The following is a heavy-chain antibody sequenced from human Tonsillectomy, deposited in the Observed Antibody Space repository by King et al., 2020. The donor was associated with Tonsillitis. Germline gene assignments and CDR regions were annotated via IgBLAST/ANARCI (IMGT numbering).Heavy chain of an antibody. CDR1: GFTFDDYA. CDR3: AKDIGITMVHGMDV. D-gene: IGHD3-10*01. V-gene: IGHV3-9*01. Sequence: VQLVQSGGGLVQPGRSLRLSCAASGFTFDDYAMHWVRQAPGKGLEWVSGISWNSGRIGYGDSVKGRFTISRDNAKNSLYLQMNSLRAEDTALYYCAKDIGITMVHGMDVWGQGTTVTVSS. CDR2: ISWNSGRI. J-gene: IGHJ6*02.